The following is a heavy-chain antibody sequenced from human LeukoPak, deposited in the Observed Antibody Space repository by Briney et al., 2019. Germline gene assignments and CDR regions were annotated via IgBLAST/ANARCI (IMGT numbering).Heavy chain of an antibody. J-gene: IGHJ3*02. CDR3: ARDGGPMVRGVYLGAFDI. CDR1: GGSISSSSYY. D-gene: IGHD3-10*01. Sequence: PSETLSLTCTVSGGSISSSSYYWGWIRQPPGKGLEWIGSIYYSGSTYYNPSLKSRVTISVDTSKNQFSLKLSSVTAADTAVYYCARDGGPMVRGVYLGAFDIWGQGTMVTVSS. CDR2: IYYSGST. V-gene: IGHV4-39*07.